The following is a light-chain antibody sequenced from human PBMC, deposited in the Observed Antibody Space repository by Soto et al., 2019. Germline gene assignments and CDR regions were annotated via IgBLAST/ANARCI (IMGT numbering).Light chain of an antibody. Sequence: DIQLTQSPSFLSPSIGENVTLTCRASQVISTSLAWYQVKPGKAPKLMIYAASTLESGVPSRFSATVAGTEFSLTITSLQPEDFATYYCQQLFDSPITFGQGTRLEI. CDR3: QQLFDSPIT. CDR2: AAS. V-gene: IGKV1-9*01. J-gene: IGKJ5*01. CDR1: QVISTS.